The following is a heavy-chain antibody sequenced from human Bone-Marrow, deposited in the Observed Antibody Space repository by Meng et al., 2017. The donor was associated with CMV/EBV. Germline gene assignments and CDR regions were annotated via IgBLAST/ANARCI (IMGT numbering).Heavy chain of an antibody. V-gene: IGHV4-61*01. D-gene: IGHD2-2*02. CDR2: IYYSGST. Sequence: SETLSLTCTVSGGSVSSGSYYWSWIRQPPGKGLEWIGYIYYSGSTNYNPSLKSRVTISVDTSKNQFSLKPSSVTAADTAVYYCASGLGYCSSTSCYTWGYYYGMDVWGQGTTVTVSS. CDR3: ASGLGYCSSTSCYTWGYYYGMDV. CDR1: GGSVSSGSYY. J-gene: IGHJ6*02.